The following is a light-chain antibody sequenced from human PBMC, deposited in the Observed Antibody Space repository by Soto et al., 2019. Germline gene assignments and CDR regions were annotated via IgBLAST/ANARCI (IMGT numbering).Light chain of an antibody. CDR3: QQYDDLPRT. CDR1: QDISNN. V-gene: IGKV1-33*01. Sequence: DIQMTQSPSSLSASVGDRVTITCQASQDISNNLHWYQVKPGQAPKLLIYDASNLETGVPSRFSGSGSGTDFTFTINSLETEDVAKYYCQQYDDLPRTFGQGTKLQVK. CDR2: DAS. J-gene: IGKJ2*01.